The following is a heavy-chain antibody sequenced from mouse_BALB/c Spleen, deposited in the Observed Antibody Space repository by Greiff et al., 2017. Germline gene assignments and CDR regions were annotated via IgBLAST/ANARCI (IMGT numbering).Heavy chain of an antibody. J-gene: IGHJ3*01. CDR3: AIYGNYWFAY. D-gene: IGHD2-1*01. Sequence: DVKLVESGGGLVQPGGSRKLSCAASGFTFSSFGMHWVRQAPEKGLEWVAYISSGSSTIYYADTVKGRFTISRDNPKNTLFLQMTSLRSEDTAMYYCAIYGNYWFAYWGQGTLVTVSA. CDR2: ISSGSSTI. V-gene: IGHV5-17*02. CDR1: GFTFSSFG.